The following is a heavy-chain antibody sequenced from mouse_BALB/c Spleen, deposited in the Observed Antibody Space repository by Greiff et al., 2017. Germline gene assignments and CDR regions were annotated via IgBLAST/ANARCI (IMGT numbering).Heavy chain of an antibody. CDR1: GYSFTGYF. V-gene: IGHV1-20*02. CDR3: ARRSTTVVFDY. CDR2: INPYNGDT. D-gene: IGHD1-1*01. Sequence: EVQGVESGPELVKPGASVKISCKASGYSFTGYFMNWVMQSHGKSLEWIGRINPYNGDTFYNQKFKGKATLTVDKSSSTAHMELRSLASEDSAVYYCARRSTTVVFDYWGQGTTLTVSS. J-gene: IGHJ2*01.